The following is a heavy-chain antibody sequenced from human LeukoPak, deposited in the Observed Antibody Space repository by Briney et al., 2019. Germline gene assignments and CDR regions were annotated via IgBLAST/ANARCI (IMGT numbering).Heavy chain of an antibody. D-gene: IGHD3-10*01. J-gene: IGHJ6*02. CDR1: GFTFDDYA. CDR2: ISWNSGSI. CDR3: AKDTFNWLYYYGSYGMDV. Sequence: GGSLRLSCAASGFTFDDYAMHWVRQAPGKGLEWVSGISWNSGSIGYADSVKGRFTISRDNAKNSLYLQMNSLRAEDTALYYCAKDTFNWLYYYGSYGMDVWGQGTTVTVSS. V-gene: IGHV3-9*01.